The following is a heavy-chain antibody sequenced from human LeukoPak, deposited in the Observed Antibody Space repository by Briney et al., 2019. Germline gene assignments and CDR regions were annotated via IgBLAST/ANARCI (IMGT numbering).Heavy chain of an antibody. D-gene: IGHD3-10*01. CDR2: ISSSGNFL. Sequence: GGSLRLSCAASGFTFSSYNMNWVRQAPGKVLEWVSSISSSGNFLYYADSVKGRFTISRDNAKNSLYLQMNSLRAEDTALYYCAKARYYYGSGSSLVFDYWGQGTLVTVSS. V-gene: IGHV3-21*04. J-gene: IGHJ4*02. CDR3: AKARYYYGSGSSLVFDY. CDR1: GFTFSSYN.